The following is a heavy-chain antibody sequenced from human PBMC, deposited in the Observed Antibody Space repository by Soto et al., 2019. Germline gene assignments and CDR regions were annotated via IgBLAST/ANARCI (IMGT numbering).Heavy chain of an antibody. CDR1: GYTFTSYG. V-gene: IGHV1-18*01. CDR3: ARGMVIWNYAPNYYYGMDV. CDR2: ISAYNGNT. Sequence: ASVKVSCKASGYTFTSYGISWVRQAPGRGLEWMGWISAYNGNTNYAQKLQGRVTMTTDTSTSTAYMELRSLRSDDTAVYYCARGMVIWNYAPNYYYGMDVWGQGTTVTVSS. J-gene: IGHJ6*02. D-gene: IGHD1-7*01.